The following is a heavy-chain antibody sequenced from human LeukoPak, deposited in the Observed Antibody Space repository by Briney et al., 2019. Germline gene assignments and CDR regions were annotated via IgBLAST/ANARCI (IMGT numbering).Heavy chain of an antibody. V-gene: IGHV3-21*01. CDR2: ISSSSSYI. J-gene: IGHJ5*02. CDR1: GFTFSSYS. Sequence: GGSLRLSCAASGFTFSSYSMNWVRQAPGKGLEWVSSISSSSSYIYYADSVKGRFTISRDNAKNSLYLQMNSLRAEDTAVHYCARDQYDSSGYYYGFRWFDPWGQGTLVTVSS. D-gene: IGHD3-22*01. CDR3: ARDQYDSSGYYYGFRWFDP.